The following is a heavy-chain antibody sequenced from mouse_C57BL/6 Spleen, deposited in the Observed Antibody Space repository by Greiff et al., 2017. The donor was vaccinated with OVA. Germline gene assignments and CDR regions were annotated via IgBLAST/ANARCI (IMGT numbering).Heavy chain of an antibody. J-gene: IGHJ2*01. CDR3: ARDSSGYPDY. V-gene: IGHV1-64*01. D-gene: IGHD3-2*02. CDR2: IHPNSGST. Sequence: QVQLQQSGAELVKPGASVKLSCKASGYTFTSYWMHWVKQRPGQGLEWIGMIHPNSGSTNYNEKFKSKATLTVDKSSSTAYMHLSSLTSEDSAVYYCARDSSGYPDYCGQGTTLTVSS. CDR1: GYTFTSYW.